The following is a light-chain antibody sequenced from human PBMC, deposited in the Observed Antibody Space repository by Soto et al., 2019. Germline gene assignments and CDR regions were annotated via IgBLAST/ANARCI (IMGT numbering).Light chain of an antibody. CDR3: QQYGSSPLT. V-gene: IGKV3-20*01. Sequence: EIVLTQSPATLSLSPGERATLSCRASQSVRRYLAWYQQKPGQAPRLLIYDASTRATGIPARFSGSGSGTDFTLTISRLEPEDFAVYYCQQYGSSPLTFGPGTKVDIK. CDR1: QSVRRY. CDR2: DAS. J-gene: IGKJ3*01.